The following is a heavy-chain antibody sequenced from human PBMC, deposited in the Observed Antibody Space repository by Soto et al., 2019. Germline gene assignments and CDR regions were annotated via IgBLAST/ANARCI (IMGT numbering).Heavy chain of an antibody. V-gene: IGHV4-4*02. D-gene: IGHD6-6*01. CDR1: GGSISSRNW. Sequence: SSETLSLTXTVSGGSISSRNWWSWLRQSPTKGLEWIGEIYQSGSTNYNPSLESRVTISVDKSKNQFSLELTSLTAADTAVYYCAKDRLWGSSYRGAPDDFEVWGQGTMVTVSS. J-gene: IGHJ3*01. CDR3: AKDRLWGSSYRGAPDDFEV. CDR2: IYQSGST.